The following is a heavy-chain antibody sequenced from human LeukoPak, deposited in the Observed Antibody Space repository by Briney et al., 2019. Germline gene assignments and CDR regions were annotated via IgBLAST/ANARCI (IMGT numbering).Heavy chain of an antibody. CDR3: ARLSLYSSSWPIEYYFDY. Sequence: SETLSLTCAVYGGSFSGYYWSWIRRPPGKGLEWIGEINHGGSTNYNPSLKSRVTISVDTSKNQFSLKLSSVTAADTAVYYCARLSLYSSSWPIEYYFDYWGQGTLVTVSS. CDR2: INHGGST. V-gene: IGHV4-34*01. CDR1: GGSFSGYY. D-gene: IGHD6-13*01. J-gene: IGHJ4*02.